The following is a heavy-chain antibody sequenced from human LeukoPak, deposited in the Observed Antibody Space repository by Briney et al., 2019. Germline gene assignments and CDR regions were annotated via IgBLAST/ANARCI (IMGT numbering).Heavy chain of an antibody. CDR1: GGTFSSYA. CDR2: IIPILGIA. CDR3: ARVSPYGSGSPIDY. D-gene: IGHD3-10*01. J-gene: IGHJ4*02. V-gene: IGHV1-69*04. Sequence: SVKVSCKASGGTFSSYAISWVRQAPGQRLEWMGRIIPILGIANYAQKFQGRVTITADKSTSTAYMELSSLRSEDTAVYYCARVSPYGSGSPIDYWGQGTLVTVSS.